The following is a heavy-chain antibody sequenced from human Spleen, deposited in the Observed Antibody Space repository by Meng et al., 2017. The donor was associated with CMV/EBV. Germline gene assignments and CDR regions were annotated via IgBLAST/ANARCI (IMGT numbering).Heavy chain of an antibody. CDR3: ARGSVIPTAVGWNWFDP. J-gene: IGHJ5*02. D-gene: IGHD2-2*01. Sequence: ASVKVSCKASGYTFTSYYMHWVRQVPGQGLEWMGWISGHDGDTHYAQNLQDRVTMTTDTATSTAYMELRRLRSDDTAVYYCARGSVIPTAVGWNWFDPWGQGTLVTVSS. CDR2: ISGHDGDT. V-gene: IGHV1-18*04. CDR1: GYTFTSYY.